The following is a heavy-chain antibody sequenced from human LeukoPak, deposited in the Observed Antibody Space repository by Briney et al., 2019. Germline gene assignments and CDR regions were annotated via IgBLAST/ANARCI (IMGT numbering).Heavy chain of an antibody. CDR2: ISGSGGST. CDR1: GFTFSSYA. Sequence: GGSLRLSCAASGFTFSSYAMSWVRQAPGKGLEWVSAISGSGGSTYYADSVKGRFTISRDNSKNTLYLQMNSLRAEDTAVYYCAEALHYYDSSGYFDYFDYWGQGTLVTVSS. J-gene: IGHJ4*02. CDR3: AEALHYYDSSGYFDYFDY. V-gene: IGHV3-23*01. D-gene: IGHD3-22*01.